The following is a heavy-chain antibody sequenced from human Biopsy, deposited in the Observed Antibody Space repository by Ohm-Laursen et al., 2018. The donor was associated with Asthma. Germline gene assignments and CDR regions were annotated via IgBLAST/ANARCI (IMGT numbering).Heavy chain of an antibody. CDR3: AGFCSGGNCPDH. CDR2: IHYSGST. CDR1: GDSFTYPGYY. J-gene: IGHJ4*02. Sequence: SETLSLTWSVSGDSFTYPGYYWSWVRQLPGRGLEWIGYIHYSGSTYSNPSLKSRVTISVDTSKKQISLRLSSVIAADTAVYYCAGFCSGGNCPDHWGQGTLVTVSS. D-gene: IGHD2-15*01. V-gene: IGHV4-61*08.